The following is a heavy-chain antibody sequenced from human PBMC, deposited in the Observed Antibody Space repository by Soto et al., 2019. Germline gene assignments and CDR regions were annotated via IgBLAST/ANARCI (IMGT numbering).Heavy chain of an antibody. CDR3: ARVSSYDFPPDY. J-gene: IGHJ4*02. Sequence: PGGSLRLSCAASGFTFSSYEMNWVRQAPGKGLEWVSYISSSGSTIYYADSVKGRFTISRDNAKNSLYLQMNSLRAEDTAVYYCARVSSYDFPPDYWGQGTLVTVSS. D-gene: IGHD3-3*01. CDR1: GFTFSSYE. V-gene: IGHV3-48*03. CDR2: ISSSGSTI.